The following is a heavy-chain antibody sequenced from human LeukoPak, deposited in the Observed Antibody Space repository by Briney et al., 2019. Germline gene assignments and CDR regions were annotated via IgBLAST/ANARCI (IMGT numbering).Heavy chain of an antibody. CDR2: ISGTISST. J-gene: IGHJ4*02. V-gene: IGHV3-23*01. D-gene: IGHD6-13*01. Sequence: GGSLRLSCAASGFTLSNYGMNWVRPAPGKGLEWVSSISGTISSTYYADSVKGRFTISRDNSKKTLYLQMNSLRAEDTAVYYCAKSDTPWGSWYYFDYWGQGTLVTVSS. CDR1: GFTLSNYG. CDR3: AKSDTPWGSWYYFDY.